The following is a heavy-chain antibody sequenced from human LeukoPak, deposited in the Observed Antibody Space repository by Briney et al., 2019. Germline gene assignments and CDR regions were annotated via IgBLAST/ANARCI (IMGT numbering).Heavy chain of an antibody. V-gene: IGHV3-21*01. J-gene: IGHJ4*02. CDR1: GFTFNSYS. CDR3: VREAGYSPDY. CDR2: ISSNSSYI. Sequence: GGSLRLSCAASGFTFNSYSMNWVRQAPGKGLEWVSTISSNSSYISYADSVKGRFTISRDNAKNSLFLQMNSLRVEDTALYYCVREAGYSPDYWGQGTLVTVSS. D-gene: IGHD6-13*01.